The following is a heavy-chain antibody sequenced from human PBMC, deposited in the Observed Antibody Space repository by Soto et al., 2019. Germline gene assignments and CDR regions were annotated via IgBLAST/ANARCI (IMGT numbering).Heavy chain of an antibody. V-gene: IGHV4-59*01. D-gene: IGHD3-10*01. Sequence: PSETLSLTCTVSGGAISSYYWGWIRQSPGKGLEWIGYIYYNGSTKYNPSLKSRVTISVDRSKNQFSLNLKSVTAADTAVYFCANRPEGRVEALFAYWGQGLLVTVSA. CDR3: ANRPEGRVEALFAY. CDR2: IYYNGST. J-gene: IGHJ4*02. CDR1: GGAISSYY.